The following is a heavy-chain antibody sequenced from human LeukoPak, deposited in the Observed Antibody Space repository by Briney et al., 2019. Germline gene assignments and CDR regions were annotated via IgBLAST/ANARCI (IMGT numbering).Heavy chain of an antibody. CDR1: GGTFSSYA. D-gene: IGHD4/OR15-4a*01. V-gene: IGHV1-69*05. J-gene: IGHJ4*02. Sequence: GASVKVSCKASGGTFSSYAISWVRQAPGQGLEWMGGIIPIFGTANYAQKFQGRVTITTDESTSTAYMELSSLRSEDTAVYYCARDYGDEHGNDYWGQGTLVTVSS. CDR2: IIPIFGTA. CDR3: ARDYGDEHGNDY.